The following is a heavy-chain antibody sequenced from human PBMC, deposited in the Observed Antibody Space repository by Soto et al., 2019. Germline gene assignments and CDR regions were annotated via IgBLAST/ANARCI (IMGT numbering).Heavy chain of an antibody. CDR2: ISGSGGST. CDR3: ARDSADSSGYQNPDAFDI. Sequence: GGSLRLSCAASGFTFSSYAMSWVRQAPGKGLEWVSSISGSGGSTYYADSVKGRFTISRDNAKNTLYLQMNSLRDEDTAVYYCARDSADSSGYQNPDAFDIWGQGTMVTVSS. J-gene: IGHJ3*02. D-gene: IGHD3-22*01. V-gene: IGHV3-23*01. CDR1: GFTFSSYA.